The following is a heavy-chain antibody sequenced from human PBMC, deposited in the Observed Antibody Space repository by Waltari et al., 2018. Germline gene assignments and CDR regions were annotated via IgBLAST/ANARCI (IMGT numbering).Heavy chain of an antibody. CDR3: ATGYSSSWYGSGGDY. CDR2: ISSRSSYI. J-gene: IGHJ4*02. CDR1: GFTFSSYS. D-gene: IGHD6-13*01. Sequence: EVQLVESGGGLVKPGGSLRLSCAASGFTFSSYSMNWVRQAPGKGLEWVSSISSRSSYIYYADSVKGRFTISRDNAKNSLYLQMNSLRAEDTAVYYCATGYSSSWYGSGGDYWGQGTLVTVSS. V-gene: IGHV3-21*01.